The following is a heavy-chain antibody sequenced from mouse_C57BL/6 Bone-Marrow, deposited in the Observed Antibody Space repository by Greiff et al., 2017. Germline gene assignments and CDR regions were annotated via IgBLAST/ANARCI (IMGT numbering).Heavy chain of an antibody. D-gene: IGHD1-1*01. Sequence: EVQGVESGGDLVKPGGSLKLPCAASGFTFSSYGMSWVRQTPDKRLEWVATISSGGSYTYYPDSGKGRFTISRDNAKNNLYLQMSSLKSEDTAMYYCARRGYYGSIFYWYFDVWGTGTTVTVSS. CDR3: ARRGYYGSIFYWYFDV. V-gene: IGHV5-6*01. CDR1: GFTFSSYG. J-gene: IGHJ1*03. CDR2: ISSGGSYT.